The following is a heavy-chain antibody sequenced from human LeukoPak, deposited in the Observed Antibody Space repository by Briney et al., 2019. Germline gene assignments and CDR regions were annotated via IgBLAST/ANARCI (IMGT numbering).Heavy chain of an antibody. V-gene: IGHV4-4*09. CDR1: GDSISSYY. D-gene: IGHD6-6*01. CDR3: ARLTRVSTSPDRYYLDY. J-gene: IGHJ4*02. Sequence: SETLSLTCTVSGDSISSYYWSWIRQPPGKGLEWIGYIYTSGGTNYIPSLKGRVTISIDTSKNQFSLKLSSVTAADSAMYYCARLTRVSTSPDRYYLDYWGQGTLVTVSS. CDR2: IYTSGGT.